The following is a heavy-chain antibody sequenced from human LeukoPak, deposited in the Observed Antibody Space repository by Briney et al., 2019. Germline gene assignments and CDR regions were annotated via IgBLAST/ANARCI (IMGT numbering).Heavy chain of an antibody. CDR3: ARHSSEALRSGGYYYLLDY. CDR1: GGSISSSSYY. V-gene: IGHV4-39*01. CDR2: IYYSGST. Sequence: PSETLSLTCTVSGGSISSSSYYWGWIRQPPGKGLEWIGRIYYSGSTYYTPSLKSRVTISVDTAKNQFSLKLSSVTAADTAVYYCARHSSEALRSGGYYYLLDYWAQGTRVTVSS. D-gene: IGHD3-22*01. J-gene: IGHJ4*02.